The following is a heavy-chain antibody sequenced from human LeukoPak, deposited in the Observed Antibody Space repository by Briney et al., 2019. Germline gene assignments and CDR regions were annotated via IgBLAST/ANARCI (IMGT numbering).Heavy chain of an antibody. Sequence: GGSLRLSCAASGFTFSTYAMSWVRQAPGKGLEWVSSISGNGGSTYYVDSVKGRFTISRDNSNNTLYLHLHSLRAEDTAVYYCAVDPRGPLVQHWGQGTLVTVSS. J-gene: IGHJ1*01. CDR1: GFTFSTYA. V-gene: IGHV3-23*01. CDR3: AVDPRGPLVQH. CDR2: ISGNGGST.